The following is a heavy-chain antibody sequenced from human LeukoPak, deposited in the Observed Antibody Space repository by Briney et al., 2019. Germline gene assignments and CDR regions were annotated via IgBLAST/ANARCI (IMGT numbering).Heavy chain of an antibody. Sequence: GGSLRLSCAASGFTFDDYAMHWVRHAPGKGLEWVSGISWNSGSIGYADSVKGRFTISRDNAKNSLYLQMNSLRAEDTALYYCAKDRGFIAAGGADYWGQGTLVTVSS. CDR3: AKDRGFIAAGGADY. D-gene: IGHD6-13*01. V-gene: IGHV3-9*01. J-gene: IGHJ4*02. CDR1: GFTFDDYA. CDR2: ISWNSGSI.